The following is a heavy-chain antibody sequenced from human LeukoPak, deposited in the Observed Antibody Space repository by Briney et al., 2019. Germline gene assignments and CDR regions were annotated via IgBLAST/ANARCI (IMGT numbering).Heavy chain of an antibody. CDR3: ARVERTSGFGELLPYFDY. CDR2: INPNSGGT. D-gene: IGHD3-10*01. Sequence: GASVKVSCKASGYTFINYYMHWVRQAPGQGLEWMGWINPNSGGTNYAQKFQGRVTMTRDTSISTAYMELSRLRSDDTAVYYCARVERTSGFGELLPYFDYWGQGTLVTVSS. J-gene: IGHJ4*02. V-gene: IGHV1-2*02. CDR1: GYTFINYY.